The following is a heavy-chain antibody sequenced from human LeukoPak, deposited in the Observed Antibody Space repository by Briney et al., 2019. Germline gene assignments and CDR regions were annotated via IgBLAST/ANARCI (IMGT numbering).Heavy chain of an antibody. CDR1: GYSFSFFW. Sequence: GESLKISCRGSGYSFSFFWIALVRQMPGKGLQWMGSIYPDDSDTRYSPSFQGQVTISADKSISTAYLQWSSLKASDTAMYYCARPLTTSYDAFDIWGQGTMVTVSS. D-gene: IGHD2/OR15-2a*01. CDR3: ARPLTTSYDAFDI. CDR2: IYPDDSDT. J-gene: IGHJ3*02. V-gene: IGHV5-51*01.